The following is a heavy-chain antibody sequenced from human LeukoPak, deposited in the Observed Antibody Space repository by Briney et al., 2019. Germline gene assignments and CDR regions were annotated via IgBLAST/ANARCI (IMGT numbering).Heavy chain of an antibody. V-gene: IGHV3-23*01. Sequence: GGSLRLSCAASGFTFSSYAMSWVRQAPGKGLEWGSAISGSGGSTYYADSVKGRFTISRDNSKNTLYLQMYSLRAEDTAVYYCAKGPKVAGTSWFDPWGQGTLVTVSS. CDR1: GFTFSSYA. J-gene: IGHJ5*02. CDR2: ISGSGGST. D-gene: IGHD6-19*01. CDR3: AKGPKVAGTSWFDP.